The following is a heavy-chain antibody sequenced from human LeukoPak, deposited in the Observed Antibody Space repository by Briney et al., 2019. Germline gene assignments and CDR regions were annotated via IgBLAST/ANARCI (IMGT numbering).Heavy chain of an antibody. CDR1: GFTFSSYG. V-gene: IGHV3-30*02. CDR2: IRYDGSNK. CDR3: AKGELWTYYYYYDGMDV. Sequence: GGSLRLSCAASGFTFSSYGMHWVRQAPGKGLEWVAFIRYDGSNKYYADSVKGRFTISRDNSKNTLYLQMNSLRAEDTAVYYCAKGELWTYYYYYDGMDVWGQGTTVTVSS. D-gene: IGHD3-16*01. J-gene: IGHJ6*02.